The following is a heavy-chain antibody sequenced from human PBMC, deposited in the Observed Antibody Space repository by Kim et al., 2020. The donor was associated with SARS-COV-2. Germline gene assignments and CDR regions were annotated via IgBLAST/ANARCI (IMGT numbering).Heavy chain of an antibody. CDR2: IYYSGST. Sequence: SETLSLTCTVSGGSISSGGYYWSWIRQHPGKGLEWIGYIYYSGSTYYNPSLKSRVTISVDTSKNQFSLKLSSVTAADTAVYYCASASSITIFGVVLHFDYWGQGTLVTVSS. J-gene: IGHJ4*02. CDR1: GGSISSGGYY. V-gene: IGHV4-31*03. CDR3: ASASSITIFGVVLHFDY. D-gene: IGHD3-3*01.